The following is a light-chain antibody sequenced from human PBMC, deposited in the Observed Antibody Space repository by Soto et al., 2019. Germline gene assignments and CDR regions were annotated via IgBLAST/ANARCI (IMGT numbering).Light chain of an antibody. CDR2: DVS. CDR1: QNISSY. V-gene: IGKV3-11*01. CDR3: QQRNVWPPIT. J-gene: IGKJ5*01. Sequence: IVLSQSPATLSLSAGKRATLSCRLSQNISSYLIWYQQKPGQAPRLLIYDVSNRATGIPARFSGSGSGTDFTLTINSLEPEDIAVYYCQQRNVWPPITFGQGTRLEIK.